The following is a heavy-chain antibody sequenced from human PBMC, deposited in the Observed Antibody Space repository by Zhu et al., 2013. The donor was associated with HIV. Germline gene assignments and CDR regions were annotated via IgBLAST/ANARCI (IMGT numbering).Heavy chain of an antibody. CDR3: ARDFFHDRPGAGFY. CDR1: GYAFVGYY. Sequence: KSSGYAFVGYYMHWVRQAPGQGFEWMGWINPNSGGTNYAQKFQGRVTMTRDTSISTAYMELSRLRSDDTAAYYCARDFFHDRPGAGFYWGQGTLVTVSS. J-gene: IGHJ4*02. D-gene: IGHD3-22*01. V-gene: IGHV1-2*02. CDR2: INPNSGGT.